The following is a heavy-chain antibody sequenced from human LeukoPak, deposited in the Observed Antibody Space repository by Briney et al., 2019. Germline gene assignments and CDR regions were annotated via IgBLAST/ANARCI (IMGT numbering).Heavy chain of an antibody. J-gene: IGHJ3*02. CDR2: ISSSGTTK. D-gene: IGHD6-13*01. CDR1: GSTFNDYY. Sequence: GGSLRLSCAASGSTFNDYYMSWIRQAPGKGLEGVSCISSSGTTKYYPDSVKGRFTISRDNAKKSMYLQMNSLRAEDTAVYYCARVRSRNWYDAFDIWGQGTMVTVSS. V-gene: IGHV3-11*04. CDR3: ARVRSRNWYDAFDI.